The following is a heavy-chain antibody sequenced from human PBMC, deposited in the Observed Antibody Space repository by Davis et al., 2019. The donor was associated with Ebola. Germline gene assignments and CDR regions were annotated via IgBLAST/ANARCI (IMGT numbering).Heavy chain of an antibody. V-gene: IGHV3-21*01. Sequence: GESLKISCAASGFTFSSYSMNWVRQAPGKGLGWVSSISSSSSYIYYADSVKGRFTISRDNAKNSLYLQMNRLRAEDTAVYYCARDLYYYDSSGYYYAFDYWGQGTLVTVSS. J-gene: IGHJ4*02. CDR3: ARDLYYYDSSGYYYAFDY. CDR1: GFTFSSYS. D-gene: IGHD3-22*01. CDR2: ISSSSSYI.